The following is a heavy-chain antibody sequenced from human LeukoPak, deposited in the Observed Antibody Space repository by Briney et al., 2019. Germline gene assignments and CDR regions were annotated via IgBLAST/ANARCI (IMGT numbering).Heavy chain of an antibody. CDR1: GDSVSSNNGA. CDR3: ARDFGNSGWYTFDY. V-gene: IGHV6-1*01. J-gene: IGHJ4*02. CDR2: TYYRSKWYN. D-gene: IGHD6-19*01. Sequence: SQTLSLTCAISGDSVSSNNGAWNWIRQSPSRGLEWLGRTYYRSKWYNDYAESMKGRITINPDTSKNQFSPQLNSVTPDDTAVYYCARDFGNSGWYTFDYWGQGSLVTVSS.